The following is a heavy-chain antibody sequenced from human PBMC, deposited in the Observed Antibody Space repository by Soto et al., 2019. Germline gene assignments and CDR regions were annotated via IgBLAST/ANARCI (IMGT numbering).Heavy chain of an antibody. CDR1: GGTFRTYA. D-gene: IGHD6-19*01. CDR3: AKGAVAGTPTSYYYYGMDV. V-gene: IGHV1-69*12. CDR2: IIPIFGTV. Sequence: QVQLLQSGAEVKKPGSSVRVSCEASGGTFRTYAISWVRQAPGQGLEWMGEIIPIFGTVNYAQKFQGRVTSTADXPXTXVXXDLRSLRSEDTAVYYCAKGAVAGTPTSYYYYGMDVWGQGTTVTVSS. J-gene: IGHJ6*02.